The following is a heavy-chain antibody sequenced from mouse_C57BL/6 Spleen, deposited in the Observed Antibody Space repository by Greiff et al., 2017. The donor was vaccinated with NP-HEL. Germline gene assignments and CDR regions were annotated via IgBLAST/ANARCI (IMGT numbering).Heavy chain of an antibody. CDR3: LPYSNYPGYCDY. CDR2: IDPETGGT. CDR1: GYTFTDYE. J-gene: IGHJ2*01. Sequence: QVQLQQSGAELVRPGASVTLSCKASGYTFTDYEMHWVKQTPVHGLEWIGAIDPETGGTAYNQKFKGKAILTADKSSSTAYMELRSLTSEDSAVYYCLPYSNYPGYCDYWGQGTTLTVSS. D-gene: IGHD2-5*01. V-gene: IGHV1-15*01.